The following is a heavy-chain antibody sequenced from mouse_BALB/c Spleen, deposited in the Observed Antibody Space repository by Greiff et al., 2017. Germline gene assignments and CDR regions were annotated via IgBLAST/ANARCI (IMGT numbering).Heavy chain of an antibody. Sequence: QVQLQQSGPGLVQPSQSLSITCTVSGFSLTSYGVHWVRQSPGKGLEWLGVIWSGGSTDYNAAFISRLSISKDNSKSQVFFKMNSLQANDTAIYYCARTESSYYYGSSYYAMDYWGQGTSVTVSS. CDR2: IWSGGST. V-gene: IGHV2-2*02. CDR1: GFSLTSYG. CDR3: ARTESSYYYGSSYYAMDY. J-gene: IGHJ4*01. D-gene: IGHD1-1*01.